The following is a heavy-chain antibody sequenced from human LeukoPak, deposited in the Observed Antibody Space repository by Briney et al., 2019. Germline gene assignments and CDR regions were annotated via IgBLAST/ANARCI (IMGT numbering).Heavy chain of an antibody. V-gene: IGHV3-30*01. Sequence: GRSLRLSCAASGFIFSSYAMHWVRQAPGKGLEWVAVISYDGSNKYYADSVKGRFTISRDNSKNTLYLQMNSLRAEDTAVYYCARGTRIVGATEALDYWGQGTLVTVSS. D-gene: IGHD1-26*01. CDR2: ISYDGSNK. CDR3: ARGTRIVGATEALDY. J-gene: IGHJ4*02. CDR1: GFIFSSYA.